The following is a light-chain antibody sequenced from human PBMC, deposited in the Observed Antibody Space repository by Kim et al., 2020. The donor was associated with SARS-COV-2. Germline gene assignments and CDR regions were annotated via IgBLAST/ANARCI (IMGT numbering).Light chain of an antibody. J-gene: IGLJ3*02. V-gene: IGLV3-19*01. Sequence: ALGQTVRITCQGDSLKDYYASWYQQKPGQVPVLVIYGANNRPSGIPDRFSGSRSGNTASLTITGTQAEDEADYYCNSQDTTGNYWVFGGGTKVTVL. CDR3: NSQDTTGNYWV. CDR2: GAN. CDR1: SLKDYY.